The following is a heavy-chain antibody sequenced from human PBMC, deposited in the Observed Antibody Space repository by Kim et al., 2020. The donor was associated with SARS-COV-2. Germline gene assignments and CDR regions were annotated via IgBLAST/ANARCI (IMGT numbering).Heavy chain of an antibody. Sequence: SETLSLTCTVSGGSISSSSYYWGWIRQPPGKGLEWIGNIYYTGSTYYNPSLKSRVTISVDTSKNQFSLKLSSVTAADTAVYYCARHPRGYDKDDAFDIWGQGKMVTVSS. CDR2: IYYTGST. J-gene: IGHJ3*02. V-gene: IGHV4-39*01. CDR3: ARHPRGYDKDDAFDI. D-gene: IGHD5-12*01. CDR1: GGSISSSSYY.